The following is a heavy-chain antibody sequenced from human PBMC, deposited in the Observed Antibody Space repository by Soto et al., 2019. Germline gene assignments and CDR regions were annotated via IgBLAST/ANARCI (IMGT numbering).Heavy chain of an antibody. D-gene: IGHD2-21*02. CDR3: AKGGAYCGGDCYSYYYYGMDV. CDR2: ISGSGGST. CDR1: GFTFSSYA. V-gene: IGHV3-23*01. Sequence: GGSLRLSCAASGFTFSSYAMSWVRQAPGKGLEWVSAISGSGGSTYYADSVKGRFTISRDNSKNTLYLQMNSLRAEDTAVYYCAKGGAYCGGDCYSYYYYGMDVWGQATTVTVSS. J-gene: IGHJ6*02.